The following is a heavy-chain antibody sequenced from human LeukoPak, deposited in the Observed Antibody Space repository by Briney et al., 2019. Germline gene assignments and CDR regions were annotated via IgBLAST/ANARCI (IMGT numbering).Heavy chain of an antibody. CDR1: GYTFTSYY. V-gene: IGHV1-46*03. CDR2: INPSGGST. Sequence: ASVKVSCKASGYTFTSYYMHWVRQAPGQGLEWMGIINPSGGSTSYAQKFQGRVTMTRDTSTSTVYMELSSLRSEDTAVYYCARENTYNDFWSGYSYYYYYMDVWGKGTTVTVSS. D-gene: IGHD3-3*01. CDR3: ARENTYNDFWSGYSYYYYYMDV. J-gene: IGHJ6*03.